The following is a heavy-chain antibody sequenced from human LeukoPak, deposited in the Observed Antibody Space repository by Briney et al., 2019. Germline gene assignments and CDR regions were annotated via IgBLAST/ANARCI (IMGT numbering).Heavy chain of an antibody. J-gene: IGHJ4*02. V-gene: IGHV3-23*01. CDR3: AKMAYYGSGSYFDY. CDR1: GFTFSSYA. D-gene: IGHD3-10*01. CDR2: ISGSGGST. Sequence: GGSLRLSCAASGFTFSSYAMSWVRQAPGKGLEWVSAISGSGGSTYYADSVKGRFTISRDNSKNTLYLQMNSLRAEDAAVCYCAKMAYYGSGSYFDYWGQGTLVTVSS.